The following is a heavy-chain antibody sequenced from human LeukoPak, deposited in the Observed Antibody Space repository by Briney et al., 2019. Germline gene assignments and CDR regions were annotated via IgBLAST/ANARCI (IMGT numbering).Heavy chain of an antibody. CDR2: ISAYNGNT. Sequence: ASVKVSCKASGYTFTSYGISWVRQAPGQGLEWMGWISAYNGNTNYAQKLQGRVTMTTDTSTSTAYMELGSLRSDDTAVYYCARDAYYGSGSLLEGDYWGQGTLVTVSS. CDR1: GYTFTSYG. J-gene: IGHJ4*02. D-gene: IGHD3-10*01. V-gene: IGHV1-18*01. CDR3: ARDAYYGSGSLLEGDY.